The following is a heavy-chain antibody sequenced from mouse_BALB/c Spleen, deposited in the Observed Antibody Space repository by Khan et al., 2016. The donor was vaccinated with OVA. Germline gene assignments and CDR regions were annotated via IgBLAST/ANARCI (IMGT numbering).Heavy chain of an antibody. J-gene: IGHJ3*01. D-gene: IGHD2-14*01. V-gene: IGHV1-4*01. CDR3: LRDGAYHRNDGWFAY. CDR1: GYTFTSYT. Sequence: VQLQQSGAELARPGASVKMSCKASGYTFTSYTIHWIKLRPGQGLEWIGFINPSNGYTNYNQKFKDKATLTADKSSTTVYMQLSSRTSDDSAVYNCLRDGAYHRNDGWFAYWGQGTLVTVSA. CDR2: INPSNGYT.